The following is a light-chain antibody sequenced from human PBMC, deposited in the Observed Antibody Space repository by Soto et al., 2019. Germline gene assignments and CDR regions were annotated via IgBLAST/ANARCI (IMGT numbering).Light chain of an antibody. CDR2: EVT. CDR1: SSDVGGHNY. Sequence: QSALTQPPSASGSPGQSVTISCTGTSSDVGGHNYVSWYQQYPGRAPKLMIYEVTKRPSGVPDRFSGSKSGNTASLTVSGLQAEDEADYYCSSYAASNNFYFVFGGGTQLTVL. J-gene: IGLJ3*02. CDR3: SSYAASNNFYFV. V-gene: IGLV2-8*01.